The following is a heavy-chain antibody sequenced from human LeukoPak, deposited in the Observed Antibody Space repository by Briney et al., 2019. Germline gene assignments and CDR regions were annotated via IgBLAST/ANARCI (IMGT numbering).Heavy chain of an antibody. Sequence: SEALSLTCTVSGGSISDYYWSWIRQPPGKELEWIGYIYHSGSTTYKPSLKSRVTMSVDTSKNQFSLKLSSVTAADAAVYYCARGDFCSATSCYLRPMDVWGKGTTVTVSS. CDR1: GGSISDYY. CDR3: ARGDFCSATSCYLRPMDV. CDR2: IYHSGST. D-gene: IGHD2-2*01. V-gene: IGHV4-59*01. J-gene: IGHJ6*03.